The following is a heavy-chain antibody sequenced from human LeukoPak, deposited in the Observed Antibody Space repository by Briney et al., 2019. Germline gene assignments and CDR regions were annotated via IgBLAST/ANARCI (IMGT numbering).Heavy chain of an antibody. D-gene: IGHD6-19*01. CDR3: AREGYSSGWFRN. V-gene: IGHV3-23*01. CDR2: ISGSGGST. J-gene: IGHJ4*02. CDR1: GFTFSSYV. Sequence: GGSLRLSCAASGFTFSSYVMSWVRQAPGKGMEWVSTISGSGGSTYYADSVKGRFTISRDNSKNTLYLQMNSLRAEDMAVYYCAREGYSSGWFRNWGQGTLVTVSS.